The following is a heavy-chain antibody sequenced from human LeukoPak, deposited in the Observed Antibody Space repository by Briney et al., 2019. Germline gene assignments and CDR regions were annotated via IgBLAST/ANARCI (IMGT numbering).Heavy chain of an antibody. Sequence: GGSLRLSCAASGFTFNNYWIHWVRQVPGKDLVWVSRIDGDASRTNYADSVKGRFTISRDNVKNMVYLQMSSLTVEDTAVYYCARYCNGDTCDGALDLWGQVTLVTVSS. J-gene: IGHJ3*01. V-gene: IGHV3-74*01. CDR3: ARYCNGDTCDGALDL. CDR1: GFTFNNYW. CDR2: IDGDASRT. D-gene: IGHD2-15*01.